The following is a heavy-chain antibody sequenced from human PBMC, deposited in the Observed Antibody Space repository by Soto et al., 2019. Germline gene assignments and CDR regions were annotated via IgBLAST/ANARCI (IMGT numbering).Heavy chain of an antibody. CDR2: ISWNSGSI. D-gene: IGHD6-13*01. CDR3: AQGRESWYLCAFDI. CDR1: GFTFDDYA. Sequence: EVQLVESGGGLVQPGRSLRLSCAASGFTFDDYAMHWVRQAPGKGLEWVSGISWNSGSIGYADSVKGRFTISRDNAKNSLYLQMNSLRAEDTALYYCAQGRESWYLCAFDIWGQGTMVTVSS. J-gene: IGHJ3*02. V-gene: IGHV3-9*01.